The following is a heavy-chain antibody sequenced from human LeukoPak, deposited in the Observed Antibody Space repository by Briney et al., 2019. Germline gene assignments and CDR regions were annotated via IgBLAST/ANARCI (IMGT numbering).Heavy chain of an antibody. CDR3: ARDLIGESYYMDY. J-gene: IGHJ4*02. V-gene: IGHV1-2*02. Sequence: ASVKVSCKASGYTFTDYYMHWVRQAPGQGLEWMGWINPNSGGTNYAQNFQGRVTMTWDTSISTAYMELNRLRSDDTAVYYCARDLIGESYYMDYWDQGTLVTVSS. CDR2: INPNSGGT. D-gene: IGHD1-26*01. CDR1: GYTFTDYY.